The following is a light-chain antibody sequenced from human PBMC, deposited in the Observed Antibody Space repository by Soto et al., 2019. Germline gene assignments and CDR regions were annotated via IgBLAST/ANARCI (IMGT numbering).Light chain of an antibody. J-gene: IGLJ2*01. V-gene: IGLV2-8*01. CDR3: SSYAASNNLGV. Sequence: QSGLTQPPSASGSAGQSVTISCIGTSSDVGGYNYVSWYQQHPGKAPKLMIYEVSKRPSGVPDRFSGSKSGNTASLTVSGLQAEDEADYYCSSYAASNNLGVFGGGTKLTVL. CDR1: SSDVGGYNY. CDR2: EVS.